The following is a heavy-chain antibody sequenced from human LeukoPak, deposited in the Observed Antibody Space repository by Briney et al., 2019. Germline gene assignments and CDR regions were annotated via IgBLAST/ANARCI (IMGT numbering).Heavy chain of an antibody. CDR3: AKGGWSLDI. V-gene: IGHV4-59*03. J-gene: IGHJ3*02. CDR2: IYYNGNT. Sequence: SETLSLTCTVSGGSISGSYWSWIRQSPGKGLEWIGYIYYNGNTDYNPSLRNRLTMSVDTSKNQFSLKLTSVTAADTALYYCAKGGWSLDIWGQGTMVTVSS. D-gene: IGHD6-19*01. CDR1: GGSISGSY.